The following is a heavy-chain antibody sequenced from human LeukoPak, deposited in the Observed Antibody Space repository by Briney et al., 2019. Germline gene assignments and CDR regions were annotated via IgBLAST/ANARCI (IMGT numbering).Heavy chain of an antibody. CDR2: IYYSGST. Sequence: SQTLSLTCAVSGGSISSGGYSWSWIRQPPGKGLEWIGYIYYSGSTYYNPSLKSRVTISVDTSKNQFSLKLSSVTAADTAVYYCARGEAVGATFPFDYWGQGTLVTVSS. CDR3: ARGEAVGATFPFDY. J-gene: IGHJ4*02. V-gene: IGHV4-30-4*07. CDR1: GGSISSGGYS. D-gene: IGHD1-26*01.